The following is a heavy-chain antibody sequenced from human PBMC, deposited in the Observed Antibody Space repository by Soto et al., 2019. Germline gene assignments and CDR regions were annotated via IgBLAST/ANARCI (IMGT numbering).Heavy chain of an antibody. V-gene: IGHV3-30*03. CDR2: ISADGSDT. D-gene: IGHD6-19*01. CDR3: ERGFAVARQWFGY. CDR1: GFPFSEYG. Sequence: QVQLVESGGGVVQPERSLRLSCSASGFPFSEYGMLWVRQAPGKGLVWVAAISADGSDTYYGDSVKGRLTLSRDNSRNTLFVQMISLRTEDTAVDYCERGFAVARQWFGYWGQGTLVTVSS. J-gene: IGHJ4*02.